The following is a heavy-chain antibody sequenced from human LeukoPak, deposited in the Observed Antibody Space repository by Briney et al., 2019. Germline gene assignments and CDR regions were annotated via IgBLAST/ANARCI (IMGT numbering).Heavy chain of an antibody. CDR2: ISAYNGNT. J-gene: IGHJ4*02. V-gene: IGHV1-18*01. D-gene: IGHD3-3*01. CDR3: AREPLGVIPYPVDY. CDR1: GYTFTSYG. Sequence: ASVKVSCKASGYTFTSYGISWVRQAPGQGLEWMGWISAYNGNTNYAQKLQGRVTTTTDTSTSTAYMELRSLRSDDTAVYYCAREPLGVIPYPVDYWGQGTLVTVSS.